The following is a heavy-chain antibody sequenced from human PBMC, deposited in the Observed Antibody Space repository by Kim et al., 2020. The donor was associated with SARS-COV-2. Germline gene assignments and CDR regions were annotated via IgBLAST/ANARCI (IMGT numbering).Heavy chain of an antibody. D-gene: IGHD3-16*01. CDR2: ITKSSTTI. V-gene: IGHV3-48*02. Sequence: GGSLRLSCATSGFTFSAYDMNWVRQAPGKGLEWLSFITKSSTTIYYADSVEGRFTISRDNAKNSLFLQMNSLRDEDTAVYYCVRDRRGGAFDMWGQGTM. J-gene: IGHJ3*02. CDR1: GFTFSAYD. CDR3: VRDRRGGAFDM.